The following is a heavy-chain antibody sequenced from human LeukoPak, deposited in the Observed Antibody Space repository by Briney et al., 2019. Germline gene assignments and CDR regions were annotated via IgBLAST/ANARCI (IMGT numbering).Heavy chain of an antibody. CDR1: GASISTYF. CDR3: ARAEYSSTYFLDV. V-gene: IGHV4-59*08. CDR2: IYYSGST. D-gene: IGHD6-6*01. Sequence: PSETLSLTCTVSGASISTYFLSWIRQPPGKGLEWIGFIYYSGSTNYNPSLKSRVTMSVDTSKNQFSLKLSSVTAADTAVYYCARAEYSSTYFLDVWGQGTTVTVSS. J-gene: IGHJ6*02.